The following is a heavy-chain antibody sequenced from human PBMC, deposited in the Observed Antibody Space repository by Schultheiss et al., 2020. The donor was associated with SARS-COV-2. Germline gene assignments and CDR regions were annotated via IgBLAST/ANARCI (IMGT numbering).Heavy chain of an antibody. V-gene: IGHV3-74*01. J-gene: IGHJ6*03. CDR1: GFTVSSNY. Sequence: GGSLRLSCAASGFTVSSNYMSWVRQAPGKGLEWVSRINSDGSSTSYADSVKGRFTISRDNAKNTLYLQMNSLRAEDTAVYYCARDPATLYYYYYYMDVWGKGTTVTVSS. CDR3: ARDPATLYYYYYYMDV. D-gene: IGHD2-15*01. CDR2: INSDGSST.